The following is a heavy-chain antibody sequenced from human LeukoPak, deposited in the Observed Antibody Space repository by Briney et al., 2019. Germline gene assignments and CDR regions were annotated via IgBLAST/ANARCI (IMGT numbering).Heavy chain of an antibody. CDR1: GFTFSSYW. J-gene: IGHJ5*02. CDR2: INSDGSST. V-gene: IGHV3-74*01. Sequence: GVSLRLSCAASGFTFSSYWMPWVRQAPGKGLVWVSRINSDGSSTSYADSVKGRFTISRDNAKNTLYLQMNSLRAEDTAVYYCARAPYYDFWSGYGWFDPWGQGTLVTVSS. CDR3: ARAPYYDFWSGYGWFDP. D-gene: IGHD3-3*01.